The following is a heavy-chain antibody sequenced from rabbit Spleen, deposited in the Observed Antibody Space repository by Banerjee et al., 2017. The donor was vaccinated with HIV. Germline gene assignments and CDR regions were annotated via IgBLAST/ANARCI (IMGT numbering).Heavy chain of an antibody. D-gene: IGHD7-1*01. CDR2: INMVTGKS. Sequence: QEQLEESGGGLVKPEGSLTLTCKASGVSFNDKDVLCWVRQAPGKGLEWITCINMVTGKSVYASWAKGRFIMSRTSSTKVTLQMTSLTAADTATYFCARAGYAGYSGYGYPYNMDLWGQGTLVTVS. J-gene: IGHJ6*01. V-gene: IGHV1S45*01. CDR3: ARAGYAGYSGYGYPYNMDL. CDR1: GVSFNDKDV.